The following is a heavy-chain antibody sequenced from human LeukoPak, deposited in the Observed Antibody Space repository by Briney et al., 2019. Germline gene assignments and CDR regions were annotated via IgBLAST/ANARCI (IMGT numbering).Heavy chain of an antibody. D-gene: IGHD6-19*01. V-gene: IGHV3-74*01. CDR1: GFTFSSYW. CDR2: ISSDGSST. Sequence: GGSLRLSCAASGFTFSSYWMHWVRHAPGPGRVWVSRISSDGSSTTYADFVKGRFTISRDNSKNTLYLQMNSLRAEDTAVYYCARERAGCFDYWGQGTLVTVSS. J-gene: IGHJ4*02. CDR3: ARERAGCFDY.